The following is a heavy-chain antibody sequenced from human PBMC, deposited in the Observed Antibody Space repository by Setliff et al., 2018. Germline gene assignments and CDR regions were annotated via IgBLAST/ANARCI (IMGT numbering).Heavy chain of an antibody. CDR3: ARLCHPDRSAETRRAVPGRFDP. V-gene: IGHV4-39*01. CDR1: GGSISSSSYY. J-gene: IGHJ5*02. D-gene: IGHD6-6*01. CDR2: IYYSGST. Sequence: SETLSLTCTVSGGSISSSSYYWGWIRKHPGKGLEWIGSIYYSGSTYYNPSLKSLVTISVDTSKNQFSLKLSSVTAADTAVYYCARLCHPDRSAETRRAVPGRFDPWGQGTLVTVSS.